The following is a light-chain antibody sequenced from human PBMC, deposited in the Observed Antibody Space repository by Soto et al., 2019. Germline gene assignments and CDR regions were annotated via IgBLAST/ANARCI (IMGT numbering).Light chain of an antibody. CDR3: CSYAGSSTWV. V-gene: IGLV2-23*01. CDR2: EAS. CDR1: SSDVGSYNF. Sequence: QSALTQPASVSGSPGQSITISCTGTSSDVGSYNFVSWYQQHPGKAPKLMIYEASKRPSGVSNRFSGSKSGNTASLTISGLQAEDEADYYCCSYAGSSTWVFGGATKLTVL. J-gene: IGLJ3*02.